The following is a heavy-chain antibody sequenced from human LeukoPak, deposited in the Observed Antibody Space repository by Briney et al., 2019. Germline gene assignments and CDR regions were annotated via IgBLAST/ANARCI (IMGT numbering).Heavy chain of an antibody. Sequence: PGGSLRLSCAASGFTFSSYGMSWVRQAPGKGLEWVSAISGSGGSTYYADSVKGRFTISRDNSKNTLYLQMNSLRAEDTAVYYCARAREPTPSLKYYFDYWGQGTLVTVSS. CDR3: ARAREPTPSLKYYFDY. CDR1: GFTFSSYG. D-gene: IGHD2-15*01. CDR2: ISGSGGST. J-gene: IGHJ4*02. V-gene: IGHV3-23*01.